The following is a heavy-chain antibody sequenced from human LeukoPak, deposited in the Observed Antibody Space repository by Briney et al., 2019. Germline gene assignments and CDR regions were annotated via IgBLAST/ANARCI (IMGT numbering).Heavy chain of an antibody. CDR1: GFTFSNYW. D-gene: IGHD2-2*02. CDR3: ARDIGDCSSLSCHNQYYYMDV. J-gene: IGHJ6*03. V-gene: IGHV3-7*01. Sequence: GGSLRLSCAASGFTFSNYWMGWVRQAPGKGLEWVANIKQDGSEKYYVDFVKGRFTISRDNTKNSLYLQMNSLRDEDTAVYYCARDIGDCSSLSCHNQYYYMDVWGKGTTVTVTS. CDR2: IKQDGSEK.